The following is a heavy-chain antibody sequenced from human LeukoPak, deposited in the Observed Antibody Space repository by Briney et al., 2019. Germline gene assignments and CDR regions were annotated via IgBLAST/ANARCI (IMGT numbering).Heavy chain of an antibody. J-gene: IGHJ4*02. D-gene: IGHD3-22*01. Sequence: SQTLSLTCTVSGGSISSGGYYWSWIRQPPGKGLEWIGYIYHSGSTYYNPSLKSRVTISVDRSKNQFSLKLSSVTAADTAVYYCARHYSYYYDSSGYPDYWGQGTLVTVSS. V-gene: IGHV4-30-2*01. CDR2: IYHSGST. CDR1: GGSISSGGYY. CDR3: ARHYSYYYDSSGYPDY.